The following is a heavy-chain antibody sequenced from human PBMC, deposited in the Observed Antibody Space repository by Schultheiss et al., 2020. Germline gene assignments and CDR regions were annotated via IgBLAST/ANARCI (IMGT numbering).Heavy chain of an antibody. CDR2: IYDSGST. V-gene: IGHV4-59*12. CDR3: ARGRPRYSGSYPY. Sequence: SQTLSLTCAVYGGSFSGYYWSWIRQSPGKGLEWIGYIYDSGSTNYNPSLKSRVTISVDTSKYQFSLKQTSVTAADTAVYYCARGRPRYSGSYPYWGQGTLVTVSS. J-gene: IGHJ4*02. CDR1: GGSFSGYY. D-gene: IGHD1-26*01.